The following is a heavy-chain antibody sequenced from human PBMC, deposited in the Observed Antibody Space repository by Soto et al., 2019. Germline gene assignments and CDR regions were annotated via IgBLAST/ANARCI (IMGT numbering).Heavy chain of an antibody. J-gene: IGHJ6*01. CDR1: GYTFTSCG. Sequence: ASVKVSCKASGYTFTSCGSSWVRQAPGQGLEWMGWISAYNGNTNYAQKLQGRVTMTTDTSTSTAYMELRSLRSDDTAVYYCARDQAAVTTWYYYYGTEVWGQGTTVTVSS. D-gene: IGHD6-25*01. CDR3: ARDQAAVTTWYYYYGTEV. CDR2: ISAYNGNT. V-gene: IGHV1-18*01.